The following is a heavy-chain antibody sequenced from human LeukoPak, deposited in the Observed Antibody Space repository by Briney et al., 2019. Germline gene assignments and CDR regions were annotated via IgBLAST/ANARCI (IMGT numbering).Heavy chain of an antibody. CDR3: ARETMVRGVILFDY. V-gene: IGHV3-7*01. CDR2: IKQDGSEK. CDR1: GFTFSSYW. D-gene: IGHD3-10*01. J-gene: IGHJ4*02. Sequence: GGSLRLSCAASGFTFSSYWMSWVRQAPGKGLEWVANIKQDGSEKYYVDSVKGRFTISRDNAKNSLYLQMNSLRAEDTAVYYCARETMVRGVILFDYWGQGTLVTVSS.